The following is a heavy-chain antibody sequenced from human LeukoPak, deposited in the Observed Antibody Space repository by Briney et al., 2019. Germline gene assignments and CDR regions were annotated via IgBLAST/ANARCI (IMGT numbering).Heavy chain of an antibody. D-gene: IGHD3-10*01. V-gene: IGHV3-23*01. Sequence: GGSLRLSCAASGFTFSSYAMSWVRQAPGKGLEWVSAISGSGGSTYYADSVKGRFTISRDNSKNSLYLQMNSLRAEDTAIYYCASLLVRPRDWFDPWGQGTLVTVSS. CDR3: ASLLVRPRDWFDP. CDR1: GFTFSSYA. CDR2: ISGSGGST. J-gene: IGHJ5*02.